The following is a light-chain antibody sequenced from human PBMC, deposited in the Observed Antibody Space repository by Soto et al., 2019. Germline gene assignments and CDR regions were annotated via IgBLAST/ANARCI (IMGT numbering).Light chain of an antibody. J-gene: IGKJ2*01. CDR3: QQRTNWPPGMYT. V-gene: IGKV3-11*01. CDR1: QSVSSN. CDR2: DAS. Sequence: EIVLTQSPATLSLSPGERATLSCRVRQSVSSNLAWYQQKPGQAPRLLIYDASNRATGIPARFSGSGSGTDFTLTISSLEPEDFAVYYCQQRTNWPPGMYTFGQGTKLEIK.